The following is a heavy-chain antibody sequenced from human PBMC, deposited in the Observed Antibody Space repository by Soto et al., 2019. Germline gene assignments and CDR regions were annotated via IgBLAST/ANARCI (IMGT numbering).Heavy chain of an antibody. CDR3: ARVALGYDSSGYYGVDY. CDR2: IYHSGST. D-gene: IGHD3-22*01. CDR1: GGSISSSNW. Sequence: PSETLSLTCAVSGGSISSSNWWSWVRQPPGKGLEWIGEIYHSGSTNYNPSLKSRVTISVDKSKNQFSLKLSSVTAADTAVYYCARVALGYDSSGYYGVDYWGQGTLVTVSS. V-gene: IGHV4-4*02. J-gene: IGHJ4*02.